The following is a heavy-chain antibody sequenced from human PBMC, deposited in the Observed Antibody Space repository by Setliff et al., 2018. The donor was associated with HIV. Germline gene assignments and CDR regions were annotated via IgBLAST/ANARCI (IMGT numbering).Heavy chain of an antibody. J-gene: IGHJ4*02. CDR1: GFTFSSYA. Sequence: PGGSLRLSCAASGFTFSSYAMSWVRQAPGKGLEWVSVIYSGGSSTYYADSVKGRFTISRDNSKNTLYLQMNSLRAEDTAVYYCAKGRDSSGYFDYWGQGTLVTVSS. V-gene: IGHV3-23*03. D-gene: IGHD3-22*01. CDR3: AKGRDSSGYFDY. CDR2: IYSGGSST.